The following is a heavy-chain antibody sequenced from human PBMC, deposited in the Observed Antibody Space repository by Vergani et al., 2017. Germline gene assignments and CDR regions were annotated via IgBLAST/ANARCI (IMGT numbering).Heavy chain of an antibody. Sequence: QVQLQESGPGLVKPSQTLSLTCTVSGGSISSYYWSWIRQPPGKGLEWIGYIYYSGSTNYNLSLKSRVTISVDTSKNQFSLKLSSVTAADTAVYYCARLYYYDSSGYPDAFDIWGQGTMVTVSS. D-gene: IGHD3-22*01. CDR1: GGSISSYY. J-gene: IGHJ3*02. CDR3: ARLYYYDSSGYPDAFDI. CDR2: IYYSGST. V-gene: IGHV4-59*01.